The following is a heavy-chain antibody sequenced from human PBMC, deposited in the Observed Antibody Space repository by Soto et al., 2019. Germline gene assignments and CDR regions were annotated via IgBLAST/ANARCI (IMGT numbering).Heavy chain of an antibody. CDR2: INAGNGNT. CDR1: GYTFTGYA. D-gene: IGHD3-16*02. CDR3: ARSAISPFGGLIGPFDY. V-gene: IGHV1-3*05. Sequence: QVQLVQSGAEEKKPGASVKVSCKASGYTFTGYAMHWVRQAPGQRLEWMAWINAGNGNTKYSQRFQGRVTITRDTSAGTVYMELSSLRSEDTAVYYCARSAISPFGGLIGPFDYWGQGNLVTVSS. J-gene: IGHJ4*02.